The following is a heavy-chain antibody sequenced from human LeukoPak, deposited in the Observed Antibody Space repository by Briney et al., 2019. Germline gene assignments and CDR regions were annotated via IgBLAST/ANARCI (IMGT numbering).Heavy chain of an antibody. CDR1: GFTFSSYE. D-gene: IGHD1-26*01. CDR3: ASARWELLDQYDFDF. Sequence: GGSLRLSCAASGFTFSSYEMSWVRQAPGKGLEWGSYISSSGSTIYYADSVKGRFTISRDNAKNSLYLQMNSLRAEDTAVYYCASARWELLDQYDFDFRGQGTLVPVSS. J-gene: IGHJ4*02. V-gene: IGHV3-48*03. CDR2: ISSSGSTI.